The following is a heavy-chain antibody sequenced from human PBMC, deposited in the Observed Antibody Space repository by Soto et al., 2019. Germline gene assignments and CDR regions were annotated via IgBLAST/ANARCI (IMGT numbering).Heavy chain of an antibody. CDR3: ARESSSPNYYYYGMDV. CDR1: GGTFSSYA. D-gene: IGHD2-2*01. Sequence: QVQLVQSGAEVKKPGSSVKVSCRASGGTFSSYAVSWVRQAPGQGLEWMGVIIPLVGSPKYAQKFQGRVTITADDSATTAYMELTGPRSDDTAVYYCARESSSPNYYYYGMDVWGQGTTVTVSS. V-gene: IGHV1-69*01. J-gene: IGHJ6*02. CDR2: IIPLVGSP.